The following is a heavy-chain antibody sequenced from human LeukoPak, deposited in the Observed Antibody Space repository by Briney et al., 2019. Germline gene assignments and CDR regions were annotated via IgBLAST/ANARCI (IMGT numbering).Heavy chain of an antibody. Sequence: ASVKVSCKASGYTFTGYYMHWVRQAPGQALEWMGWINPNSGGTHYAQKFQGRVTMPRDTSITTAYMELSRPRSDDTAVYYCARSSAPYYFDYWGQGTLVTVSS. CDR1: GYTFTGYY. V-gene: IGHV1-2*02. J-gene: IGHJ4*02. CDR3: ARSSAPYYFDY. CDR2: INPNSGGT.